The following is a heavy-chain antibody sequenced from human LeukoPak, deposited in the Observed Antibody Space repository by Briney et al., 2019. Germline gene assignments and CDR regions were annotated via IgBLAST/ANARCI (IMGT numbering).Heavy chain of an antibody. CDR1: GYTFTGYF. Sequence: ASVKVSCKASGYTFTGYFMHWVRQAPGQGLEWMGWINPNSRATHYAQKFQGRVTMTRDTSISTTYMELSRLRSGDTAVYYCARDLGLLIDGVEYYFDYWGQGTLVTVSS. V-gene: IGHV1-2*02. J-gene: IGHJ4*02. D-gene: IGHD5-24*01. CDR2: INPNSRAT. CDR3: ARDLGLLIDGVEYYFDY.